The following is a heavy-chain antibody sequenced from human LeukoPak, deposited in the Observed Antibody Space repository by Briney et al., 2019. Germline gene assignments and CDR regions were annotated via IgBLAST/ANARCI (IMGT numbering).Heavy chain of an antibody. CDR2: IYYSGST. CDR1: GGSISSYY. CDR3: ARNSGYDKRYPFDY. Sequence: PSETPSLTCTVSGGSISSYYWSWIRQPPGKGLEWIGYIYYSGSTNYNPSHKSRVTISVDTSKNQFSLKLSSVTAADTAVYYCARNSGYDKRYPFDYWGQGTLVTVSS. D-gene: IGHD5-12*01. J-gene: IGHJ4*02. V-gene: IGHV4-59*01.